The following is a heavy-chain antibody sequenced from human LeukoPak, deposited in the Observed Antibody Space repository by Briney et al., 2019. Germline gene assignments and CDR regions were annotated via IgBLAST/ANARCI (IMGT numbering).Heavy chain of an antibody. Sequence: PSETLSLTCTVSGGSISSYYWSWIRQPAGKGLEWIGRIYTSGSTNYNPSLKSRVTISVDKSKNQFSLKLSSVTAADTAVYYCARGLASMYCSSTSCPHAGFDPWGQGTLVTVSS. CDR3: ARGLASMYCSSTSCPHAGFDP. V-gene: IGHV4-4*07. CDR2: IYTSGST. CDR1: GGSISSYY. D-gene: IGHD2-2*01. J-gene: IGHJ5*02.